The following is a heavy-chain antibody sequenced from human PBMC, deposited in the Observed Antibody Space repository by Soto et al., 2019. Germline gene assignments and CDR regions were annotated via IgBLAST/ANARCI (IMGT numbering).Heavy chain of an antibody. D-gene: IGHD3-16*02. CDR1: GGSFSGYY. Sequence: QVQLQQWGAGLLKPSDTLSLTCAVYGGSFSGYYWSWIRQPPGKGQEWIGEINNSVSTNYKPSLRTRVTISVDTSRFQFSLQLSTVTAADTAVYYCARMRDYVLGSYRFPLDYWGQGTLVTVSS. J-gene: IGHJ4*02. CDR2: INNSVST. CDR3: ARMRDYVLGSYRFPLDY. V-gene: IGHV4-34*01.